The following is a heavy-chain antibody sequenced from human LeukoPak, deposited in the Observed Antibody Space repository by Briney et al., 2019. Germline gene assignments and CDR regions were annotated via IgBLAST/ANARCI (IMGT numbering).Heavy chain of an antibody. Sequence: ASLKVSCKVSGNTLTEISMHWVRQAPGKGLEWMGDFDPEDGASIYEQKFQGRVTMTEDTSTDTAYTELSSLRSEDTAVYYCATIPPIVVVPAAIYWFDPWGQGTLVTVSS. D-gene: IGHD2-2*01. V-gene: IGHV1-24*01. CDR2: FDPEDGAS. J-gene: IGHJ5*02. CDR1: GNTLTEIS. CDR3: ATIPPIVVVPAAIYWFDP.